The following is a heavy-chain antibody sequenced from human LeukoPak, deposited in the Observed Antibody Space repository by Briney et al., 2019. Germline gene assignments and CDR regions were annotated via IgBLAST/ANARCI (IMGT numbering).Heavy chain of an antibody. CDR3: AKLLNHQGSDY. Sequence: GGSLRLSCAASGNYWMHWVRQAPGKGLVWVSHINSDGSWTSYADSVKGRFTISKDNAKNTVYLQMNSLRAEDTAVYYCAKLLNHQGSDYWGQGTLVTVSS. V-gene: IGHV3-74*01. CDR2: INSDGSWT. J-gene: IGHJ4*02. D-gene: IGHD1-14*01. CDR1: GNYW.